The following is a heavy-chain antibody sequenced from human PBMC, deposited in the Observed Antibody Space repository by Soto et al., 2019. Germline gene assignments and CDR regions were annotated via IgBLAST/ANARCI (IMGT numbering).Heavy chain of an antibody. Sequence: ASVKVSCKASGGTFSSYAISWVRQAPGQGLEWMGWISAYNGNTNYAQKLQGRVTITTDTSTSTAYMELRSLRSDDTAVYYCARNKRARRPSEMDVWGQGTTVTVSS. CDR1: GGTFSSYA. CDR2: ISAYNGNT. V-gene: IGHV1-18*01. CDR3: ARNKRARRPSEMDV. J-gene: IGHJ6*02. D-gene: IGHD6-6*01.